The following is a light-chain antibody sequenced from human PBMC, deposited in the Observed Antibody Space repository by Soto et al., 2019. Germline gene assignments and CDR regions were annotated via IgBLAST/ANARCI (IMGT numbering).Light chain of an antibody. Sequence: QSALTQPASVSGSPGQSITISCTGTSSDVGAYNYLSWYQQHPGKAPKLMIYDVNNRPSGVSNRFSGSKSGNTASLTISGLQAEDEADYYCSSSTSSSTLVFGGGTKLTVL. J-gene: IGLJ2*01. V-gene: IGLV2-14*03. CDR3: SSSTSSSTLV. CDR2: DVN. CDR1: SSDVGAYNY.